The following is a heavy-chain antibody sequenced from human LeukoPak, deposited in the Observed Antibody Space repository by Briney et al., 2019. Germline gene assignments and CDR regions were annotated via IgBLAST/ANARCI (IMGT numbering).Heavy chain of an antibody. CDR2: IYYSGST. CDR3: ARFESIKPLDALDI. J-gene: IGHJ3*02. V-gene: IGHV4-59*08. CDR1: GASISSHY. Sequence: SETLSLTCSVSGASISSHYWSWIRQPPGKGLEWIGYIYYSGSTDYNPSLKSRVTISVDTSKNQFSLKLSSVTAADTAVYYCARFESIKPLDALDIWGQGTMVTVSS. D-gene: IGHD2/OR15-2a*01.